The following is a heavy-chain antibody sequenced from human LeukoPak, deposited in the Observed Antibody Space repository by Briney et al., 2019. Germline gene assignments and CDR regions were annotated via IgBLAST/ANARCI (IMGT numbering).Heavy chain of an antibody. CDR3: ARVGRQRYSSSWYNWFDP. J-gene: IGHJ5*02. V-gene: IGHV1-18*01. CDR2: ISAYNGNT. D-gene: IGHD6-13*01. CDR1: GYTFTSYG. Sequence: APVKVSCKASGYTFTSYGISWVRQAPGQGLEWMGWISAYNGNTNYAQKLQGRVTMTTDTSTSTAYMELRSLRSDDTAVYYCARVGRQRYSSSWYNWFDPWGQGTLVTVSS.